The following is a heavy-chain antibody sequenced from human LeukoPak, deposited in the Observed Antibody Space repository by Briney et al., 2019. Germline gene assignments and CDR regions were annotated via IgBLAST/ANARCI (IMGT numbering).Heavy chain of an antibody. CDR1: GGTFISYA. Sequence: SVKVSCKASGGTFISYAISWVRQAPGQGLEWMGGIIPIFDTANYAQKFQGRVTITAGESTSTAYMELSSLKSEDTAVYYCARDGVGATKRGAFDYWGQGTLVSVSS. J-gene: IGHJ4*02. CDR2: IIPIFDTA. CDR3: ARDGVGATKRGAFDY. D-gene: IGHD1-26*01. V-gene: IGHV1-69*13.